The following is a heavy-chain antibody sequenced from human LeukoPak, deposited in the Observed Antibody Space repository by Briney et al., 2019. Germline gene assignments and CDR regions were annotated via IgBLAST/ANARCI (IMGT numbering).Heavy chain of an antibody. CDR3: ARLDSGSYHLEY. CDR1: GYSFATYW. Sequence: GESLKISCKGSGYSFATYWIAWVRQMPGKGLEWMGIVYPGDSDTRYSPSFQGQVTISADKSISTAYLQWSSLQASDTAMYYCARLDSGSYHLEYWGQGTLVTVSS. D-gene: IGHD1-26*01. J-gene: IGHJ4*02. CDR2: VYPGDSDT. V-gene: IGHV5-51*01.